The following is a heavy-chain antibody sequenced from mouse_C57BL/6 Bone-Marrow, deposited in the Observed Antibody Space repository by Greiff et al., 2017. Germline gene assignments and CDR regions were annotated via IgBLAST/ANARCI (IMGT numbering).Heavy chain of an antibody. CDR2: ISGGGGNT. J-gene: IGHJ2*01. CDR1: GFTFSSYT. D-gene: IGHD3-1*01. V-gene: IGHV5-9*01. Sequence: DVQLVESGGGLVKPGGSLKLSCAASGFTFSSYTMSWVRQTPEKRLEWVATISGGGGNTYYPDSVKGRFTISRDNAKNTLYLQMSSLRSEDTALYYCARHRGYRFDYWGQGTTLTVSS. CDR3: ARHRGYRFDY.